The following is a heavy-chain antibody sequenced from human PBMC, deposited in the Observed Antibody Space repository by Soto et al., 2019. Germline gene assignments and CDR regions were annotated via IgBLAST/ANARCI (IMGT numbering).Heavy chain of an antibody. D-gene: IGHD6-19*01. CDR2: ISYDGNSK. J-gene: IGHJ4*02. CDR1: GFTFSSDT. CDR3: ARDDHYSNGWYGVFAY. Sequence: GGSLRLSCAASGFTFSSDTMHWVRQAPGKGLEWVAAISYDGNSKYYADSVKGRVTISRDNSQNTLYMQMNSLRPEDTAVYFCARDDHYSNGWYGVFAYWGQGTLVTVSA. V-gene: IGHV3-30-3*01.